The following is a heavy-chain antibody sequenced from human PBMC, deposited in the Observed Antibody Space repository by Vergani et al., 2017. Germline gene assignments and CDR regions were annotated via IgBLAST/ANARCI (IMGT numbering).Heavy chain of an antibody. Sequence: VQLLESGGGLVQPGGSLRLSCAASGFTFSSYAMHWVRQAPGKGLEWVAVISYDGSNKYYADSVKGRFTISRDNSKNTLYLQMNSLRAEDTAVYYCARAARIAVAGTLDYWGQGTLVTVSS. V-gene: IGHV3-30*01. CDR2: ISYDGSNK. CDR3: ARAARIAVAGTLDY. D-gene: IGHD6-19*01. J-gene: IGHJ4*02. CDR1: GFTFSSYA.